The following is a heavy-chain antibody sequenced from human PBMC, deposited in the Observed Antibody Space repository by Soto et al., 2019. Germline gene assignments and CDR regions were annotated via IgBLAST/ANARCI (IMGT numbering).Heavy chain of an antibody. CDR2: TYYRSKWYN. V-gene: IGHV6-1*01. D-gene: IGHD2-8*01. J-gene: IGHJ4*02. CDR3: ARGIRRTYAY. CDR1: GDSVSSNSVA. Sequence: SQTLSLTCVISGDSVSSNSVAWNWIRQSPSRGLEWLGRTYYRSKWYNDYAVSVQSRITINPDTSKNQFSLQLNSVTPEDTAVYYCARGIRRTYAYWGLGIMVTVSS.